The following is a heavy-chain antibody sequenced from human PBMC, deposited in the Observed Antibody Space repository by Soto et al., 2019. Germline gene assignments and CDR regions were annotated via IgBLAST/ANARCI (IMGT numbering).Heavy chain of an antibody. Sequence: QVQLVQSGAEVKKPGSSVKVSSKASGGTFSSYAISWVRQAPGQGLEWMGGIIPIFGTANYAQKFQGRVTITADESTSTAYMELSSLRSEDTAVYYCARAEGYSSSSYYYYGMDVWGQGTTVTVSS. D-gene: IGHD6-6*01. J-gene: IGHJ6*02. V-gene: IGHV1-69*01. CDR2: IIPIFGTA. CDR1: GGTFSSYA. CDR3: ARAEGYSSSSYYYYGMDV.